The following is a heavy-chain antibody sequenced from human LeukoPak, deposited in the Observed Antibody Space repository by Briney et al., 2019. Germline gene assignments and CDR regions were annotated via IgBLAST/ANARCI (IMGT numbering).Heavy chain of an antibody. Sequence: PSETLSLTCTVSGGSISNYFWNWIRQPPGKGLEWIGYIYYSGSTNYNPSLKSRVTISVDTSKNQFSLKLSSVTAADTAVYYCARDLGGDLDYWGQGTLVTVSS. CDR1: GGSISNYF. V-gene: IGHV4-59*01. CDR2: IYYSGST. CDR3: ARDLGGDLDY. J-gene: IGHJ4*02. D-gene: IGHD2-21*01.